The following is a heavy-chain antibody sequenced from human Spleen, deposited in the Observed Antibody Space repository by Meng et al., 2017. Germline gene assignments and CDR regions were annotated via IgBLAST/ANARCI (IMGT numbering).Heavy chain of an antibody. CDR2: ISSRGGTK. CDR3: ARKAGNCISTTCYSLDY. V-gene: IGHV3-48*03. D-gene: IGHD2-2*01. Sequence: GESLKISCAASGFTFSDFEMNWVRQAPGKGLEWVSYISSRGGTKYYADSVKDRFTISRDNAKSSLYLQMNSLRAEDTAVYFCARKAGNCISTTCYSLDYWGQGTLVTVSS. CDR1: GFTFSDFE. J-gene: IGHJ4*02.